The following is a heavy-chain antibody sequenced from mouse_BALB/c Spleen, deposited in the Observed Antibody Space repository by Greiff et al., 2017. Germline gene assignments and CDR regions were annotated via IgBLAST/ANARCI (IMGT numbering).Heavy chain of an antibody. CDR1: GFSLTGYG. J-gene: IGHJ4*01. V-gene: IGHV2-6-7*01. D-gene: IGHD2-1*01. Sequence: QVQLKESGPGLVAPSQSLSITCTVSGFSLTGYGVNWVRQPPGKGLEWLGMIWGDGSTDYNSALKSRLSISKDNSKSQVFLKMNSLQTDDTARYYCARRDGNYEGAMDYWGQGTSVTVSS. CDR2: IWGDGST. CDR3: ARRDGNYEGAMDY.